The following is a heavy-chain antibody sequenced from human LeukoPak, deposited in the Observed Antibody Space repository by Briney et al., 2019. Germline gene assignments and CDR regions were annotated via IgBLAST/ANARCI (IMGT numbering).Heavy chain of an antibody. CDR1: GGTFISYA. V-gene: IGHV1-69*13. Sequence: SVKVSCKASGGTFISYAISWVRQAPGQGLEWMGGIIPTFGTANYAQKFQGRVTITADESTSTAYMELSSLRSEDTAVYYCARGSIVGAPYYYYYYGMDVWGQGTTVTVSS. D-gene: IGHD1-26*01. CDR2: IIPTFGTA. CDR3: ARGSIVGAPYYYYYYGMDV. J-gene: IGHJ6*02.